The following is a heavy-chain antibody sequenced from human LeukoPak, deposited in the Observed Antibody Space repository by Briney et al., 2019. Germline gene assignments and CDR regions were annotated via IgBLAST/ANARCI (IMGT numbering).Heavy chain of an antibody. CDR2: IYYSGST. V-gene: IGHV4-59*01. J-gene: IGHJ3*02. Sequence: SETLSLTCTVSGGSISSYYWSWIRQPPGKGLEWIGYIYYSGSTNYNPSLKSRVTISVDTSKNQFSLKLSSVTAADTAVYYCAGTRGGSFDIWGQGTMVTVSS. D-gene: IGHD3-10*01. CDR3: AGTRGGSFDI. CDR1: GGSISSYY.